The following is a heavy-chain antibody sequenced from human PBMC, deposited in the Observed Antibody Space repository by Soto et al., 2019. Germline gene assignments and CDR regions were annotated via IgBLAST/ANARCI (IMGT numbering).Heavy chain of an antibody. CDR3: RSGSYDYGMDV. J-gene: IGHJ6*02. CDR1: GGSISSYY. Sequence: SETLSLTCTVSGGSISSYYWSWIRQPAGKGLEWIGRIYTSGSTNYNPSLESRVTMSVDTSKNQFSLKLSSVTAADTAVYYCRSGSYDYGMDVWGQGTTVTVSS. D-gene: IGHD3-10*01. V-gene: IGHV4-4*07. CDR2: IYTSGST.